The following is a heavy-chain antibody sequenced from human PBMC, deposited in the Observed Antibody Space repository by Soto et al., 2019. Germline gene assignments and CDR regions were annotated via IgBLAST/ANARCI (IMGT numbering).Heavy chain of an antibody. CDR3: ARGGDCSGGSCYFIPFTTIDY. J-gene: IGHJ4*02. CDR1: GFTFRNYA. V-gene: IGHV3-30-3*01. D-gene: IGHD2-15*01. Sequence: GGSLRLSCAASGFTFRNYAMHWVRQAPGKGLEWVAIISDDESKRYYADSVKVRFTVSRDNSKNTLYLQMNSMRPEDTAVYYCARGGDCSGGSCYFIPFTTIDYWGQGTLVTVSS. CDR2: ISDDESKR.